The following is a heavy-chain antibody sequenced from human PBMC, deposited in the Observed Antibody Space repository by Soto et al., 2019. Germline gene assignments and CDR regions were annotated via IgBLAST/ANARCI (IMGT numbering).Heavy chain of an antibody. V-gene: IGHV4-39*01. CDR2: IYYSGST. CDR1: GGSISSSSYY. J-gene: IGHJ3*02. Sequence: QLQLQESGPGLVKPSETLSLTCTVSGGSISSSSYYWGWIRQPPGKGLEWIGSIYYSGSTYYNPSLKSRFTISVDTSKNQFSLKLSSVTAADTAVYYCARRDDYVDAFDIWGQGTMVTVSS. CDR3: ARRDDYVDAFDI. D-gene: IGHD4-17*01.